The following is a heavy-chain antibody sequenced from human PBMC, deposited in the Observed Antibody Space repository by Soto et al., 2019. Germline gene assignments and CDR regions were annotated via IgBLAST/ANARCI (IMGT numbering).Heavy chain of an antibody. D-gene: IGHD3-3*01. CDR1: GFSFVSYA. J-gene: IGHJ4*02. Sequence: GGSLRLSCAASGFSFVSYALSWVRQAPGKGLEWVSTISGSDGKTFYADSVKGRFSISRDTSQSALYLQMNSLRADDTAMYYCARWSYLDYWGQGTRVTVSS. CDR3: ARWSYLDY. V-gene: IGHV3-23*01. CDR2: ISGSDGKT.